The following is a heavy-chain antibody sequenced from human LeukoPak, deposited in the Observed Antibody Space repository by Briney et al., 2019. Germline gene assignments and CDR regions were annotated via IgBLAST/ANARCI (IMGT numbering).Heavy chain of an antibody. V-gene: IGHV4-59*01. Sequence: SETLSLPCTVSGGSISSYYWSWIRQPPGKGLEWIGYIYYSGSTNYNPSLKSRVTISVDTSKNQFSLKLSSVTAADTAVYYCASFPGYSYGPTGDYWGRGTLVTVSS. CDR1: GGSISSYY. CDR2: IYYSGST. J-gene: IGHJ4*02. D-gene: IGHD5-18*01. CDR3: ASFPGYSYGPTGDY.